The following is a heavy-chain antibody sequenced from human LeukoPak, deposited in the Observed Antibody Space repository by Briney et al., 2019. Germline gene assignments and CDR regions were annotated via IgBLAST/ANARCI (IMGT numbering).Heavy chain of an antibody. D-gene: IGHD3-10*01. CDR1: GFTFSSYS. CDR2: LSDRT. CDR3: ARSRGPGSHWFDP. J-gene: IGHJ5*02. Sequence: PGGSLRLSCAASGFTFSSYSMNWVRQAPGKGLEWVSTLSDRTYYADSVQGRFTISGDSSKNTLYLQMDSLTIDDTAVYFCARSRGPGSHWFDPWGQGTLVTVSS. V-gene: IGHV3-23*01.